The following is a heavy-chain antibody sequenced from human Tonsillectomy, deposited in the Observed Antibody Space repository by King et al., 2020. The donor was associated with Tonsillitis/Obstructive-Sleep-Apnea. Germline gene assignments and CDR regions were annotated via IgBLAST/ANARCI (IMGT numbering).Heavy chain of an antibody. Sequence: QLVQSGGGVVQPGGSLTRSCAASGFNFDDYNMHWVSQAPGKGLEWVALISWDGRTTDYADSVKGRFTISRDNSKNSLRVQMNSLRIEDTAFYYCAKNGGFGLPTYNWYFDLWGRGTLVTVSS. J-gene: IGHJ2*01. CDR1: GFNFDDYN. CDR3: AKNGGFGLPTYNWYFDL. CDR2: ISWDGRTT. V-gene: IGHV3-43*01. D-gene: IGHD4-23*01.